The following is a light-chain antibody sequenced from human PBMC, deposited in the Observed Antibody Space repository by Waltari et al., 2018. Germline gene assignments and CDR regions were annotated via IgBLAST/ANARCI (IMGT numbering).Light chain of an antibody. Sequence: ESVLTQSPATLSLSPGESATLSCRASQSVRSYLAWYQQKPGQAPRLLIYDASNRATGIPARFSGSGSGTDFTLTISSLEPEDVAVYYCQQRSNWPLTFGGGTKVEI. CDR3: QQRSNWPLT. CDR2: DAS. CDR1: QSVRSY. V-gene: IGKV3-11*01. J-gene: IGKJ4*01.